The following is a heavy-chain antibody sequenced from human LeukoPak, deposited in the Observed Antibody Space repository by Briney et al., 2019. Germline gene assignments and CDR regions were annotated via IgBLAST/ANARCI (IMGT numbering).Heavy chain of an antibody. CDR3: ARSPIYYDSSGYLVY. Sequence: ASVKVSCKASGYTFTGYYMHWVRQAPGQGLEWMGWINPNSGGTNYAQKFQGRVTMTRDTSISTAYMELSRLRSDDTAVYYRARSPIYYDSSGYLVYWGQGTLVTVSS. V-gene: IGHV1-2*02. J-gene: IGHJ4*02. CDR2: INPNSGGT. D-gene: IGHD3-22*01. CDR1: GYTFTGYY.